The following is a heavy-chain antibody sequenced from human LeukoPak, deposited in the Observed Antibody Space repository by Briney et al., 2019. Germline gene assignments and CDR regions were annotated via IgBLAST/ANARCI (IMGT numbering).Heavy chain of an antibody. D-gene: IGHD3-10*01. CDR2: INWNGGST. J-gene: IGHJ4*02. CDR3: ARRITMIRGTNFDY. Sequence: PAESLTLSWPASGFTFDDYGMTWVRQAPGKGLEWVSNINWNGGSTVYAETVKGRVTISRDNAENSVYLEMNSLRAEDTALYYCARRITMIRGTNFDYWGQGTLVTVSS. V-gene: IGHV3-20*04. CDR1: GFTFDDYG.